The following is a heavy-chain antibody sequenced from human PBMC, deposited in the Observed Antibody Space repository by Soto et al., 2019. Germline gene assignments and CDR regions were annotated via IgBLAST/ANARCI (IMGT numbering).Heavy chain of an antibody. CDR3: ARVFSSGSGWMYYFDF. Sequence: QVELQESGPRLVKSSGTLSLTCEVSSGSISTGNWWSWVRQPPGKGLEWIGEIYYTGATNYNPSLKIRFPMTIDKSKDQFSLILTSATAADTSVYYCARVFSSGSGWMYYFDFWGQGILVSVSS. CDR1: SGSISTGNW. J-gene: IGHJ4*02. D-gene: IGHD6-25*01. CDR2: IYYTGAT. V-gene: IGHV4-4*02.